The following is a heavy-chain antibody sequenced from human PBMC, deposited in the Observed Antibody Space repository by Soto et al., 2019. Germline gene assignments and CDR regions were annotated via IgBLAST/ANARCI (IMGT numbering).Heavy chain of an antibody. CDR2: IYWDDDK. D-gene: IGHD6-13*01. V-gene: IGHV2-5*02. Sequence: QITLKESGPTLVKPTQTLTLTCTFSGFSLSTSGVGVGWIRQPPGKALEWLALIYWDDDKRYSPSLKSRLTITKDTTKNQVVLTMTNMDPVDTATYYCAHRPPGIAAAGNVGWYFDLWGRGTLVTVSS. CDR3: AHRPPGIAAAGNVGWYFDL. J-gene: IGHJ2*01. CDR1: GFSLSTSGVG.